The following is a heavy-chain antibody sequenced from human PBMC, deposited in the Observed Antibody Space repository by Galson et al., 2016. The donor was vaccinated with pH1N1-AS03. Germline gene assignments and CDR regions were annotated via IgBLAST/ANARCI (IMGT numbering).Heavy chain of an antibody. J-gene: IGHJ3*02. CDR3: ARSDSFDI. D-gene: IGHD1-14*01. CDR1: GYTFTSNS. Sequence: SVKVSCKASGYTFTSNSVHWLRQAPGQRLEWLGWISPDYGKTAYTQKFQGRVTITKDTSASTAYMELISLQSEDTAVYYCARSDSFDIWGPGTMVTVSS. V-gene: IGHV1-3*01. CDR2: ISPDYGKT.